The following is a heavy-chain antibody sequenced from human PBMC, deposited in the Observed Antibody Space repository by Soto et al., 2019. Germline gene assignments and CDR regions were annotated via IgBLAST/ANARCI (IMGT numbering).Heavy chain of an antibody. Sequence: GESLNISCKGSGYSFTSYWIGWVRQMPGKGLEWMGIIYPGDSDTRYSPSFQGQVTISADKSISTAYLQWSSLKASDTAMYYCARSRGVVVADAHFDYWGQGTLVTVSS. CDR1: GYSFTSYW. J-gene: IGHJ4*02. V-gene: IGHV5-51*01. CDR3: ARSRGVVVADAHFDY. CDR2: IYPGDSDT. D-gene: IGHD2-15*01.